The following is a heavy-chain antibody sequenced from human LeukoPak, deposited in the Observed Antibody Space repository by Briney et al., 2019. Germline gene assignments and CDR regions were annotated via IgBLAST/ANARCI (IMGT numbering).Heavy chain of an antibody. CDR3: ARSLSSSECSYYGMDV. CDR2: IIPIFGTA. J-gene: IGHJ6*02. D-gene: IGHD6-6*01. CDR1: GGTFSSYA. V-gene: IGHV1-69*01. Sequence: VASVKVSCKASGGTFSSYAISWVRQAPGPGLEWMGGIIPIFGTANYAQKFQGRVTITADESTSTAYMELSSLSSEDTAVYYCARSLSSSECSYYGMDVWGRGTTVTVSS.